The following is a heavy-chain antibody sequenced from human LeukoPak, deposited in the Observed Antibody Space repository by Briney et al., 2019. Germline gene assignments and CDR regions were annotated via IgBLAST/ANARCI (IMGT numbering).Heavy chain of an antibody. V-gene: IGHV4-4*09. CDR2: IYTSGST. Sequence: SETLSLTCTVSGGSISSYYWSWIRQPPGKGLEWIGYIYTSGSTNYNPSLKSRVTISVDASKNQFSLKLSSVTAADTAVYYCARHSGSTVTTSFDYWGQGTLVTVSS. J-gene: IGHJ4*02. CDR1: GGSISSYY. CDR3: ARHSGSTVTTSFDY. D-gene: IGHD4-17*01.